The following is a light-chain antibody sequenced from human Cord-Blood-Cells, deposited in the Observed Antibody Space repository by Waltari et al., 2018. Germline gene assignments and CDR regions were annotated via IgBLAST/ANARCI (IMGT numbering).Light chain of an antibody. V-gene: IGLV2-11*01. CDR2: DVS. Sequence: QSALTQPRSVSGSPGQSVTISCTGTSSDAGGYNYVSWYQQHPGKAPKLMLYDVSKRPSGVPDRFSGSKSGNTASLTISGLQAEDEADYYCCSYAGSYTSYVFGTGTKVTVL. J-gene: IGLJ1*01. CDR3: CSYAGSYTSYV. CDR1: SSDAGGYNY.